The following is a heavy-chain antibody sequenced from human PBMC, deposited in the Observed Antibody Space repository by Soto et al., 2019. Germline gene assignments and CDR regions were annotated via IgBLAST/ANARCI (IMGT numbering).Heavy chain of an antibody. CDR2: FDLENGET. J-gene: IGHJ4*02. CDR3: AIEVRRSNQFDH. CDR1: GYTLTELS. D-gene: IGHD3-10*01. V-gene: IGHV1-24*01. Sequence: VKVSCKVSGYTLTELSIHWVRQAPGEGLEWMGGFDLENGETIYAQRFQGRVTMTEESSADTPYMELSSLRSEDTAMYYCAIEVRRSNQFDHWGQGTMVTAPQ.